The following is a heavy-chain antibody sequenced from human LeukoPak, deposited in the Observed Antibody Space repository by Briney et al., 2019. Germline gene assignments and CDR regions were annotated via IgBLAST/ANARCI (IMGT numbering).Heavy chain of an antibody. J-gene: IGHJ4*02. Sequence: SETLSLTCAVYGGSFNGHYWTWIRQPPGKGLQWIGEVNHSGSTNYNPSLRGRVTISVDTSKNQFFLKLSSVTAADTAVYYCARDQRYGGNSYWGQGTLVAVSS. CDR2: VNHSGST. CDR3: ARDQRYGGNSY. D-gene: IGHD4-23*01. V-gene: IGHV4-34*01. CDR1: GGSFNGHY.